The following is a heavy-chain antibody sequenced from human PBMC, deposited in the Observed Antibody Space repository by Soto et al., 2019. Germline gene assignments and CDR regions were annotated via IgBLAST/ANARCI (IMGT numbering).Heavy chain of an antibody. CDR3: TRDGRGLGRLSLFEY. Sequence: EVQLVESGGGLIHPGGSLRLSCAASGFNVNSDYMNWVRQTPGKGLEWVASIYSGETTYYADSVRGRFTISSDKSKNTLYFQLSSLRIDDTAVYYCTRDGRGLGRLSLFEYWGQGVLVTVSS. CDR2: IYSGETT. V-gene: IGHV3-53*01. J-gene: IGHJ4*02. D-gene: IGHD2-21*02. CDR1: GFNVNSDY.